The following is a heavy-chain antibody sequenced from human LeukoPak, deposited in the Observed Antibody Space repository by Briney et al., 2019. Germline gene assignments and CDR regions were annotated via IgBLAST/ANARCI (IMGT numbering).Heavy chain of an antibody. V-gene: IGHV1-2*02. Sequence: ASVKVSCKASGYTFTGYYMHWVRQAPGQGLEWMGWINPNSGGTNYAQKFQGRVTMTRDTSISTAYVELSRLRAEDTALYYCGKDMSPGGLDNWGQGTLVTVSS. CDR3: GKDMSPGGLDN. CDR1: GYTFTGYY. D-gene: IGHD3-10*01. J-gene: IGHJ4*02. CDR2: INPNSGGT.